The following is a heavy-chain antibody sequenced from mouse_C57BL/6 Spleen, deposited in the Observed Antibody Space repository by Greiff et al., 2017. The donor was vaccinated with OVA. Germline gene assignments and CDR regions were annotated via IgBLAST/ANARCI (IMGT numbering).Heavy chain of an antibody. J-gene: IGHJ2*01. CDR3: ASWVYFGG. V-gene: IGHV14-3*01. CDR1: GFTFNNTY. Sequence: EVQLQQSVAELVRPGASVKLSCTASGFTFNNTYMHWVKQRPEQGLEWIGRIDPANGNTKYAPKFQGKATITADTSSNTAYLQLSSLTSEDTAIDYCASWVYFGGWGKGTTLTVAS. D-gene: IGHD4-1*01. CDR2: IDPANGNT.